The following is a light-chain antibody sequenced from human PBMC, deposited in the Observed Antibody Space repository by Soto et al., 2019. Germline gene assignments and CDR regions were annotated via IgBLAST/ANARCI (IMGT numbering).Light chain of an antibody. CDR2: EVS. J-gene: IGLJ1*01. Sequence: QSVLPQPASVYGSPGQSITISNNGTSSDVGSYNLVSWYQQHPGKAPKLMIYEVSKRPSGVSNRFSGSKSGNTASLTISGLQAEDEADYYCCSYAGSSFYVFGTGTKVTVL. CDR3: CSYAGSSFYV. V-gene: IGLV2-23*02. CDR1: SSDVGSYNL.